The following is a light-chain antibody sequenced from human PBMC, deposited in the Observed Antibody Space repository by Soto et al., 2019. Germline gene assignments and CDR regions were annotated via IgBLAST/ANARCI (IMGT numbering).Light chain of an antibody. CDR3: QQYVTSSPRT. J-gene: IGKJ1*01. Sequence: EIVLTQSPGTLSLSPGERATLSCRASHTISSSYLAWYQQKPGQAPRLLMYGISRRATGIPDRFSGSGSGTDFTLTITRLEPEDVGVYYCQQYVTSSPRTFGQGTKVEIK. V-gene: IGKV3-20*01. CDR1: HTISSSY. CDR2: GIS.